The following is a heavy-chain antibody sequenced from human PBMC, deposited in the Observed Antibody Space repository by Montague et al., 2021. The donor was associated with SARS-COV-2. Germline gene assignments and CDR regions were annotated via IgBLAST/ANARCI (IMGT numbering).Heavy chain of an antibody. CDR3: ARGSYGPGAFDI. CDR1: GGSISSYY. D-gene: IGHD5-18*01. CDR2: IHYSGST. Sequence: SETLSLTCTVSGGSISSYYWSWIRQPPGKGLEWIGYIHYSGSTNYNTSLKSQVTISLDTSKNQFSLKLNSVTAADTAVYYCARGSYGPGAFDIWGQGTMVTVSS. V-gene: IGHV4-59*01. J-gene: IGHJ3*02.